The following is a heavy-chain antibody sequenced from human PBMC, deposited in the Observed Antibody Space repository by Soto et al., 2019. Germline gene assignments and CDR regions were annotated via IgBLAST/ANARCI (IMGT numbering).Heavy chain of an antibody. Sequence: GGSLRLSCAASGFTFSSYGMHWVRQAPGKGLEWVAVISYDGSNKYYADSVKGRFTISRDNSKNTLYLQMNSLRAEDTAVYYCAKSSFVVVIIAFDIWGQGTMVTVSS. D-gene: IGHD3-22*01. V-gene: IGHV3-30*18. CDR3: AKSSFVVVIIAFDI. CDR2: ISYDGSNK. J-gene: IGHJ3*02. CDR1: GFTFSSYG.